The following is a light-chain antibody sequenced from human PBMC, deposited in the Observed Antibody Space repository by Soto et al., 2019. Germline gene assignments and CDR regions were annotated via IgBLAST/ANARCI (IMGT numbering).Light chain of an antibody. Sequence: IVMTQSPASLSVSPGEGATLSCRASQSVSNNLAWYQQKPGQAPRLLIYGASTRATGIPARFSGSGSGTDFTLTISSLQSEDFAVYHCQQYNNWPRGTLGQGTKVDIK. J-gene: IGKJ1*01. CDR2: GAS. CDR1: QSVSNN. V-gene: IGKV3-15*01. CDR3: QQYNNWPRGT.